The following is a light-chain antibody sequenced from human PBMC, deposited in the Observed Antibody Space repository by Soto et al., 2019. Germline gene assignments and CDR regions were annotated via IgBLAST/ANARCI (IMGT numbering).Light chain of an antibody. CDR1: QSVSSSY. J-gene: IGKJ1*01. V-gene: IGKV3-20*01. Sequence: DIVLKKFPGPLSLSKGERATLSGMASQSVSSSYLAWYQQKPGQAPRLLIYGASSRATGIPDRFSGIGSGTDFTLTISRLKPEDFAVYYCQAYGLSWTFGQGTKVDIK. CDR2: GAS. CDR3: QAYGLSWT.